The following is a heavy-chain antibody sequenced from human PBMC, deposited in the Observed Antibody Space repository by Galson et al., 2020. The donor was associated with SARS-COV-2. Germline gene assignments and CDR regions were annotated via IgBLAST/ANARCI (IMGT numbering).Heavy chain of an antibody. V-gene: IGHV4-38-2*02. Sequence: SQTLSLTCAVSGYSISSGYHWGWIRQPPGKGLECIGSIYHSGNTYYNPSLESRVTILVDTSKNQFSLNPSSVTAADTAVYYCARDLRMYYHGVDVWGQGTTVTVSS. J-gene: IGHJ6*02. CDR2: IYHSGNT. CDR3: ARDLRMYYHGVDV. CDR1: GYSISSGYH.